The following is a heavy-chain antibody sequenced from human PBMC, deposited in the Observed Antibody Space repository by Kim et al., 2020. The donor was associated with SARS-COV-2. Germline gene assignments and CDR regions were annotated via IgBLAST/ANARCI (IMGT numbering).Heavy chain of an antibody. D-gene: IGHD3-9*01. V-gene: IGHV1-8*01. CDR2: MNPNSGNT. J-gene: IGHJ6*02. CDR1: GYTFTSYD. Sequence: ASVKVSCKASGYTFTSYDINWVRQATGQGLEWMGWMNPNSGNTGYAQKFQGRVTMTRNTSISTAYMELSSLRSEDTAVYYCARGQAVLRYFDWLSPYYYYGMDVWGQGTTVTVSS. CDR3: ARGQAVLRYFDWLSPYYYYGMDV.